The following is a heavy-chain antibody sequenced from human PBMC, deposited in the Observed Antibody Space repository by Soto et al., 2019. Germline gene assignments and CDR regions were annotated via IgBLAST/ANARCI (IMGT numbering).Heavy chain of an antibody. CDR2: IYYSGST. CDR1: GGSISSYY. CDR3: ARLVYGDYEDYFDY. Sequence: SETLSLTCTVSGGSISSYYWSWIRQPPGKGLEWIGYIYYSGSTNYNPSLKSRVTISVDTSKNQSSLKLSSVTAAVTAVYYCARLVYGDYEDYFDYWGQGTLVTVSS. D-gene: IGHD4-17*01. V-gene: IGHV4-59*08. J-gene: IGHJ4*02.